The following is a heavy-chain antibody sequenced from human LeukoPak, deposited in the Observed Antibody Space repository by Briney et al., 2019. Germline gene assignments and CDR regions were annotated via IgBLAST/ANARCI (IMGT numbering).Heavy chain of an antibody. Sequence: SETLSLTCTVSGCSTSNYYWNWIRQPAGKGLEWIGRIYISGSTKYNPSLESRVTMSVDTSKNQLSLNLESVTAADTAVYYCAGELWTNRYQYYGMDVWGQGTTVTVSS. V-gene: IGHV4-4*07. CDR2: IYISGST. CDR3: AGELWTNRYQYYGMDV. CDR1: GCSTSNYY. J-gene: IGHJ6*02. D-gene: IGHD5-18*01.